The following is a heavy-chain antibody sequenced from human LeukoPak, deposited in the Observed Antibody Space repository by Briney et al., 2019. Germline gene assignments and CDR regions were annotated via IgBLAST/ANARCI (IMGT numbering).Heavy chain of an antibody. J-gene: IGHJ4*02. D-gene: IGHD3-10*01. CDR2: FDPEDGET. Sequence: ASVKVSCKVSGYTLTELSMHWVRQAPGKGLEWMGGFDPEDGETIYAQKFQGRVTMTEDTSTDTAYMELSSLRSEDTAVYYCATEGEVTMVRGVIPYFDYWGQGTLVTVSS. V-gene: IGHV1-24*01. CDR1: GYTLTELS. CDR3: ATEGEVTMVRGVIPYFDY.